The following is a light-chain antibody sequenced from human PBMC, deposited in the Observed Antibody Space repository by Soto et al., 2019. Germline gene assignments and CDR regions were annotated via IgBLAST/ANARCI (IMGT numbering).Light chain of an antibody. CDR2: GAS. V-gene: IGKV3-20*01. Sequence: EIVLTQSPGTLSLSPGERATLSCRASQRVSSSYLAWYQQKPGQAPRLLIYGASSRATGIPDRFSGSASGTDFTLTISRLESEDFAVYYCQQYGSSPWTFGQGTKVDIK. CDR1: QRVSSSY. CDR3: QQYGSSPWT. J-gene: IGKJ1*01.